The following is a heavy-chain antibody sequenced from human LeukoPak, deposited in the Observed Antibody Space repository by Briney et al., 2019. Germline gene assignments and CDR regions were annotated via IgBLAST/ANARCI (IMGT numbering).Heavy chain of an antibody. Sequence: PGGSLRLSCTASGFTFSSYSMNWVHQAPGKGLEWVSSISSSSSYIYYADSVKGRFTISRDNAKNSLYLQMNSLRAEDTAVYYCARADRLGAALLASFDYWGQGTLVTVSS. CDR1: GFTFSSYS. CDR3: ARADRLGAALLASFDY. D-gene: IGHD3-16*01. V-gene: IGHV3-21*01. CDR2: ISSSSSYI. J-gene: IGHJ4*02.